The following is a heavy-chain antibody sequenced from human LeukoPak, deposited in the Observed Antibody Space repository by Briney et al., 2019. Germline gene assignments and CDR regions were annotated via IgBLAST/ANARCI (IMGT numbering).Heavy chain of an antibody. CDR2: ISGSGGST. D-gene: IGHD3-10*01. CDR3: AKGAHIWFGESNWFDP. CDR1: GFTFSRNG. J-gene: IGHJ5*02. Sequence: GGSLRLSCAASGFTFSRNGMTWVRQAPGKGLEWVSTISGSGGSTYYADSVKGRFTISRDNSKNTLYVQMNRLRAEDTAVYYCAKGAHIWFGESNWFDPWGQGTLVTVSS. V-gene: IGHV3-23*01.